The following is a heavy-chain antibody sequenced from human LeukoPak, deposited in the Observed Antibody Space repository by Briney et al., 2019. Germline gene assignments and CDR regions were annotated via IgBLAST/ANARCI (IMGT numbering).Heavy chain of an antibody. J-gene: IGHJ6*02. CDR3: ARGGGLDV. Sequence: GGSLRLSCAASGFTFSSYWMNWASQAPGKGMEWVASINHNGNVNYYVDSVKGRFTISRDNAKNSLYLQMSNLRAEDTAVYFCARGGGLDVWGQGATVTVSS. CDR2: INHNGNVN. CDR1: GFTFSSYW. D-gene: IGHD3-16*01. V-gene: IGHV3-7*03.